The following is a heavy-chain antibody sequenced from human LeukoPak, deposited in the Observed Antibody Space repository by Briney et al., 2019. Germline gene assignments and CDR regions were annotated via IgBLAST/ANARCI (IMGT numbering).Heavy chain of an antibody. Sequence: PGGSLRLSCAASGFTFSSYAMHWVRQAPGKGLEWVAVISYDGSNKYYADSVKGRFTISRDNSKNTLYLQMNSLRAEDTAVYYCARESKVVADLFYYYYYGMDVWGQGTTVTASS. CDR1: GFTFSSYA. CDR2: ISYDGSNK. D-gene: IGHD2-15*01. CDR3: ARESKVVADLFYYYYYGMDV. J-gene: IGHJ6*02. V-gene: IGHV3-30-3*01.